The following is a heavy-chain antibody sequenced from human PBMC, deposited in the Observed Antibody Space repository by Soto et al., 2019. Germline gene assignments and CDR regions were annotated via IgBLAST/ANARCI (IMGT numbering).Heavy chain of an antibody. J-gene: IGHJ6*02. CDR3: AMVDVYVTPSPQDV. CDR1: GYSFTRYG. Sequence: QVQLVQSRAEVKNPGASVKVSCKASGYSFTRYGIAWARQAPGKGLGWMGWINTYNGNTNYAQNLQGRVTLTTDTSTSTAYMELTSLRSNDTAIYYCAMVDVYVTPSPQDVWGQGTTVIVSS. V-gene: IGHV1-18*01. D-gene: IGHD3-16*01. CDR2: INTYNGNT.